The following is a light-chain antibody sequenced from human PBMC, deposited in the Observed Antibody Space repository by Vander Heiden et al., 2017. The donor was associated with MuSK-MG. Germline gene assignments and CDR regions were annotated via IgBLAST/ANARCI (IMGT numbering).Light chain of an antibody. CDR3: QQFNGEFRT. CDR2: RAS. J-gene: IGKJ1*01. V-gene: IGKV1-5*03. Sequence: DIQMTQSPSTLSASVGDRVTIACRASQSISRWLARYQQKPGKAPKLLIYRASTLESGVPSRFSGSGSGTEFTLTISMLQPDDFATYYCQQFNGEFRTFGQGTTVEVK. CDR1: QSISRW.